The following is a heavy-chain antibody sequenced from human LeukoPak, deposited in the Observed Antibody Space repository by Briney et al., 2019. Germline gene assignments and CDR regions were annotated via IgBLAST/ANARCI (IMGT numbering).Heavy chain of an antibody. CDR3: AKGGIVL. Sequence: GGSLRLSCAASGFTFSSYAMNWVRQAPGKGLEWVSGISGSAGSTYYADSVKGRFTISRDNSKNTLYLQIHSLRAEDTAVYYCAKGGIVLWGQGTLVTVSS. J-gene: IGHJ4*02. D-gene: IGHD2-8*01. CDR1: GFTFSSYA. CDR2: ISGSAGST. V-gene: IGHV3-23*01.